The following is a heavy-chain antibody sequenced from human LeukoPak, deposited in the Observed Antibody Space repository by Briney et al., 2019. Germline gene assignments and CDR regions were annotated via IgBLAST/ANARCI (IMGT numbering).Heavy chain of an antibody. J-gene: IGHJ4*02. CDR2: MYYSGST. CDR3: ARQMTPHGNFDY. V-gene: IGHV4-39*01. Sequence: SETLSLTCSVSGGSISSSTYYWGWIRQPPGKGLEWIGGMYYSGSTYYNPSLKSRVTISVDTSKNQFALTLSSVTAADTAVYYCARQMTPHGNFDYWGQGTLVTVSS. D-gene: IGHD1-26*01. CDR1: GGSISSSTYY.